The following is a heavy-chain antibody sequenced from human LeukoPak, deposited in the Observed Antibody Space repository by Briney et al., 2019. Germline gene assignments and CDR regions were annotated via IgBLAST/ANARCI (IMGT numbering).Heavy chain of an antibody. D-gene: IGHD3-16*01. CDR3: ARVFFGVFRLGESRFDY. CDR2: IRAFNGNT. Sequence: GASVKVSCKTSGYTFTSYGVTWVRQAPGQGLEWMGWIRAFNGNTHYPQKFQGRVTMTTDTSTSTVYMEVRSLRSDDTAVYYCARVFFGVFRLGESRFDYWGQGTLVTVSS. CDR1: GYTFTSYG. J-gene: IGHJ4*02. V-gene: IGHV1-18*01.